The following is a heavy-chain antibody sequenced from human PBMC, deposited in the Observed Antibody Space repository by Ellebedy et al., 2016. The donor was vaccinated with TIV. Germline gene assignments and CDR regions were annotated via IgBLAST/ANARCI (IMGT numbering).Heavy chain of an antibody. Sequence: AASVKVSCKASGYTFIGYYMHWVRQAPGQGLEWMGWINPNSGGSNYAQKFQGWVTMTRDTSISTAYMELSRLSSDDTAVYSCAMGDPTNSGYDPINWFDPWGQGTLVTVSS. D-gene: IGHD5-12*01. J-gene: IGHJ5*02. CDR3: AMGDPTNSGYDPINWFDP. V-gene: IGHV1-2*04. CDR2: INPNSGGS. CDR1: GYTFIGYY.